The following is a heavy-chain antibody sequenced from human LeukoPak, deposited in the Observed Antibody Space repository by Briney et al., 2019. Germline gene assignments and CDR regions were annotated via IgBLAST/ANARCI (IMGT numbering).Heavy chain of an antibody. CDR1: GGSISSYY. CDR3: GGRQGYYFDY. J-gene: IGHJ4*02. Sequence: SETLSLTCTVSGGSISSYYWSWIRQPPGKGPEWIGYIYYSGSTNYNPSLKSRVTISVDTSRYQFSLKLSSVTAADTAVYYCGGRQGYYFDYWGQGTLVIVSS. V-gene: IGHV4-59*01. CDR2: IYYSGST.